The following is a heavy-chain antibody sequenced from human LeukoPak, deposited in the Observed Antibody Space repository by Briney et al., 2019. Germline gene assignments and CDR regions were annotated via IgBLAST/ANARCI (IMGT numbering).Heavy chain of an antibody. J-gene: IGHJ4*02. CDR1: GYTFTGYY. D-gene: IGHD5-18*01. V-gene: IGHV1-8*02. Sequence: ASVKVSCKASGYTFTGYYMHWVRQAPGQGLEWMGWMNPNSGNTGYAQKFQGRVTMTRNTSISTAYMDLSSLRSEDTAVYYCARGLGRTAMVTRGGVRFDYWGQGTLVTVSS. CDR2: MNPNSGNT. CDR3: ARGLGRTAMVTRGGVRFDY.